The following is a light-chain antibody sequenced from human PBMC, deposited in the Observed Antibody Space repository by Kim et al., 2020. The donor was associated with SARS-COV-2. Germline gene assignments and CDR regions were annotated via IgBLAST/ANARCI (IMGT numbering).Light chain of an antibody. CDR3: QQYNTYFPA. CDR1: PSISRW. Sequence: ASVGDRVTITCRASPSISRWVAWYQQKPSKASTLLVFRASILESGVPSRFSGSGSGTEFTLTINSLQPDDCATYYCQQYNTYFPASGQATKVDIK. CDR2: RAS. J-gene: IGKJ1*01. V-gene: IGKV1-5*03.